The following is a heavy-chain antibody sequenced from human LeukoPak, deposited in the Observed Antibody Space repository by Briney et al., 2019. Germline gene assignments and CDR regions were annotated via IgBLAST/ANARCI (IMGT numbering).Heavy chain of an antibody. J-gene: IGHJ4*02. Sequence: GGSLRLSCAVSGFTFSSYGMHWVRQAPGKGLEWVAIIWYDARKQYYADSVNGRFTISRDNSKNTLYLQMNSLRAEDTAVYYCARARGSFSYFFDDWGQGTPVTVSS. D-gene: IGHD1-26*01. CDR3: ARARGSFSYFFDD. CDR2: IWYDARKQ. V-gene: IGHV3-33*08. CDR1: GFTFSSYG.